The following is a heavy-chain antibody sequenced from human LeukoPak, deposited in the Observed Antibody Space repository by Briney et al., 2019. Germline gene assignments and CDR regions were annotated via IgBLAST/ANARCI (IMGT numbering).Heavy chain of an antibody. J-gene: IGHJ2*01. D-gene: IGHD2-15*01. V-gene: IGHV4-34*01. CDR3: ARDRVVVAATTYWYFDL. CDR1: GGSFNGYY. Sequence: SETLSLTCAVYGGSFNGYYWNWIRQPPGKGLEWVGEINHSGSTNYNPSLKSRVTISVDTSKNQFSLKLSSVTAADTAVYYCARDRVVVAATTYWYFDLWGRGTLVTVSS. CDR2: INHSGST.